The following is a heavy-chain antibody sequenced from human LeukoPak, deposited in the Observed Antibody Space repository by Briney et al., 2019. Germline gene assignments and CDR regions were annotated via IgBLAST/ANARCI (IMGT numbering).Heavy chain of an antibody. D-gene: IGHD1-14*01. J-gene: IGHJ4*02. CDR2: IYYSGST. CDR1: GGFISSYY. Sequence: SETLSLTCTVSGGFISSYYWSWIRQPPGKGLEWIGYIYYSGSTNYNPSLKSRVTISVDTSKNQFSLKLSSVTAADTAVYYCARLYYRVKLFDYWGQGTLVTVSS. V-gene: IGHV4-59*01. CDR3: ARLYYRVKLFDY.